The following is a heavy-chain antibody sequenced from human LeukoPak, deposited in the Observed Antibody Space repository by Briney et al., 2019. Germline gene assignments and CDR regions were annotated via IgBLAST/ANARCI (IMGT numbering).Heavy chain of an antibody. CDR2: IYTSGST. V-gene: IGHV4-4*07. D-gene: IGHD3-16*01. CDR1: GGSISSYY. Sequence: SETLSLTCTVSGGSISSYYWSWIRQPAGKGLEWIGRIYTSGSTNYNPSLKSRVTISLDTSKNQFSLKLSSVTAADTAVYYCARGMMSSYYYYMDVWGKGTTVTVSS. CDR3: ARGMMSSYYYYMDV. J-gene: IGHJ6*03.